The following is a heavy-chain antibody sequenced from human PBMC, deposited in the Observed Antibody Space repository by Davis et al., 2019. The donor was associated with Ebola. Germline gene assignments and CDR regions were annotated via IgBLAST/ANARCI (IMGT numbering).Heavy chain of an antibody. CDR1: GFTFSSYG. J-gene: IGHJ5*02. D-gene: IGHD3-22*01. V-gene: IGHV3-30*03. Sequence: GGSLRLSCAASGFTFSSYGMHWVRQTPGKGLEWVAVISYDGSNKYYADSVKGRFTISRDNSKNTLYLQMNSLRAEDTAVYYCARHGAYYYDSSGYYSVNWFDPWGQGTLVTVSS. CDR2: ISYDGSNK. CDR3: ARHGAYYYDSSGYYSVNWFDP.